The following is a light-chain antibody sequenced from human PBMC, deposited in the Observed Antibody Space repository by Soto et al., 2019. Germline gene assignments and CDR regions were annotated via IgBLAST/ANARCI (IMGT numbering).Light chain of an antibody. CDR1: SSDIGGYNY. J-gene: IGLJ2*01. Sequence: QSALTQPASVSGSPGQSITISCTVTSSDIGGYNYVSWYQHHPGKAPKLMIYDVNNRPSGVSNRFSASKSGTTASLTISGLQAEDEADYYCSSYTSSSTLEVFGGGTKLTVL. CDR3: SSYTSSSTLEV. V-gene: IGLV2-14*03. CDR2: DVN.